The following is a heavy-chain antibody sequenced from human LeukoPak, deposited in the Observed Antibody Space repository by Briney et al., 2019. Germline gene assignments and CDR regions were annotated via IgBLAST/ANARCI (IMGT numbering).Heavy chain of an antibody. CDR3: ARGYYYDNSGPEFDY. CDR2: IYYSGST. V-gene: IGHV4-39*07. Sequence: SETLSLTCTVSGGSISSSSYYWGWIRQPPGKGLEWIGSIYYSGSTNSNPSLKSRVTISVDTSKNQFSLKLSSVTAGDTAVYYCARGYYYDNSGPEFDYWGQGILVTVSS. J-gene: IGHJ4*02. CDR1: GGSISSSSYY. D-gene: IGHD3-22*01.